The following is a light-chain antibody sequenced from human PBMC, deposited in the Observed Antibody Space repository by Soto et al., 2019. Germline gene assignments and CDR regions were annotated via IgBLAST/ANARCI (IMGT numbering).Light chain of an antibody. CDR1: QDIGSY. J-gene: IGKJ4*01. CDR3: QQTNTFPLT. CDR2: AAF. V-gene: IGKV1D-12*01. Sequence: IQMTQSPSSVSASVGDRVTITCRASQDIGSYLAWYQQKPGEAPKVLIYAAFTLQTGVASRFSGSGSGTDFILTISSLQPEDFATYYCQQTNTFPLTFGGGNKVEIK.